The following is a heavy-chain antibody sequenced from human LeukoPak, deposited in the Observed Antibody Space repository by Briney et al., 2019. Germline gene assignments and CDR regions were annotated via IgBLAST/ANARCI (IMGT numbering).Heavy chain of an antibody. V-gene: IGHV1-24*01. CDR3: ATYLPRNAGMTRARNAFDI. D-gene: IGHD1-1*01. CDR2: FDPEDGET. Sequence: ASVKVSCKVSGYTLTKISMHWVRQAPGKGLEWMGGFDPEDGETIYAQKFQGRVTMTEDTSTDTAYMELSSLRSEDTAVYYCATYLPRNAGMTRARNAFDIWGQGTMVTVSS. CDR1: GYTLTKIS. J-gene: IGHJ3*02.